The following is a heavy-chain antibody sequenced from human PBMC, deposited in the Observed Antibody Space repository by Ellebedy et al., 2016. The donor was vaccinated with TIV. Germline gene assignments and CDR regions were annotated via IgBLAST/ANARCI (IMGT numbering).Heavy chain of an antibody. D-gene: IGHD3-3*01. CDR1: GYTFTSYG. Sequence: AASVKVSCKASGYTFTSYGIRWVRQAPGQGLEWMGWIIAYNGNTNYAQKLQGRVTMTTDTSTRTAYMELRSLRSDDTAVYYCARDRRRIVRFLEWFGDRYYGMDVWGQGTTVTVSS. V-gene: IGHV1-18*01. CDR2: IIAYNGNT. J-gene: IGHJ6*02. CDR3: ARDRRRIVRFLEWFGDRYYGMDV.